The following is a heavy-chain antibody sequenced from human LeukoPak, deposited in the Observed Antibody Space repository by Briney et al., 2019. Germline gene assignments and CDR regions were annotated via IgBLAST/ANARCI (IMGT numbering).Heavy chain of an antibody. J-gene: IGHJ4*02. CDR3: ARDAGIVATAN. CDR1: GGTFSSYA. D-gene: IGHD5-12*01. Sequence: ASVKVSCKASGGTFSSYAISWVRQGPGQGLAWMGGIIPIFGTANYAQKFQGRVTITADESTSTAYMELSSLRSEDTAVYYCARDAGIVATANWGQGTLVTVSS. V-gene: IGHV1-69*13. CDR2: IIPIFGTA.